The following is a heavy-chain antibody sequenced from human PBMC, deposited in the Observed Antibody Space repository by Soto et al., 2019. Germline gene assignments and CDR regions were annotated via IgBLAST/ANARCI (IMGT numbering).Heavy chain of an antibody. CDR2: IYHSGST. Sequence: PSETLSLTCAVSGGSISSSNWWSWVRQPPGKGLECIREIYHSGSTNYNPSLKSPATISVDKSKNHFSLKLTSVSSADTAAYYCARSALYTYYYYGMDVWGQGTTVTVSS. D-gene: IGHD3-16*01. CDR1: GGSISSSNW. J-gene: IGHJ6*02. CDR3: ARSALYTYYYYGMDV. V-gene: IGHV4-4*02.